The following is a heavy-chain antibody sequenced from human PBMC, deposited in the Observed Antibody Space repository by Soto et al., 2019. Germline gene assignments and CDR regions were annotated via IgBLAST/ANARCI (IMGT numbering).Heavy chain of an antibody. D-gene: IGHD6-25*01. V-gene: IGHV1-18*04. Sequence: ASVKVACKTSGYTFTNHGINWVRQAPGQGLEWMGWINPYNANTNYAQKLQGRVTMTTDTSTSTAYMDLRSLTSDDTAVYYCARDLVAGIWEDAFDIWGQGTMDTVSS. CDR3: ARDLVAGIWEDAFDI. CDR2: INPYNANT. CDR1: GYTFTNHG. J-gene: IGHJ3*02.